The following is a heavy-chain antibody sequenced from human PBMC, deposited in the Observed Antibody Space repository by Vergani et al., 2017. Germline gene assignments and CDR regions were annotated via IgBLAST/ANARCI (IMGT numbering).Heavy chain of an antibody. CDR2: TIPIFGTA. V-gene: IGHV1-69*13. CDR3: ARAGSYYDILTGYLPSQPRTRAERGYYYGMDV. Sequence: QVQLVQSGAEVKKPGSSVKVSCKASGGTFSSYAISWVRQAPGQGLEWMGRTIPIFGTANYAQKFQGRVTITADESTSTAYMELSSLRSEDTAVYYCARAGSYYDILTGYLPSQPRTRAERGYYYGMDVWGQGTTVTVSS. D-gene: IGHD3-9*01. CDR1: GGTFSSYA. J-gene: IGHJ6*02.